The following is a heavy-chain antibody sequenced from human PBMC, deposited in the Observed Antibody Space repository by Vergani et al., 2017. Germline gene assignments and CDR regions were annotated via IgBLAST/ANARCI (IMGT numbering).Heavy chain of an antibody. J-gene: IGHJ4*02. CDR2: IKEDGSET. V-gene: IGHV3-7*01. Sequence: VQLQESGPGLVKPPGTLSLTCAVFGDSVSSGKWWSWVRQPPGKGLEWVANIKEDGSETFYVDSVMGRFTISRDNAKNSLYLQMNSLRAEDTAVYFCARLGLTASRREAPVFDYWGQGTLVTVSS. CDR3: ARLGLTASRREAPVFDY. D-gene: IGHD6-13*01. CDR1: GDSVSSGKW.